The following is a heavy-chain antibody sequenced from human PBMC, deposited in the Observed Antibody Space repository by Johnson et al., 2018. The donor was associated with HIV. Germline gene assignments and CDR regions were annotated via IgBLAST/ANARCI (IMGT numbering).Heavy chain of an antibody. Sequence: QVQLVESGGGVVQPGRSLRLSCAASGFTFSTYSMHRVRQAPGNGLEWVAVLSYDEINIYYVDSVKVRFTISRDNSKNALYLQMNSLRAEDTAVYYCARVYTSSFSHGAFDIWGQGTMVTVSS. D-gene: IGHD6-6*01. J-gene: IGHJ3*02. CDR3: ARVYTSSFSHGAFDI. CDR1: GFTFSTYS. CDR2: LSYDEINI. V-gene: IGHV3-30*04.